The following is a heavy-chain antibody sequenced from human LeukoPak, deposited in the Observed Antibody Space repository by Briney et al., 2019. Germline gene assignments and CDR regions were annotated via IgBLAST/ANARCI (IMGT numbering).Heavy chain of an antibody. Sequence: ASVTVSFKASGGTFSSYAISWVRQAPGQGLEWMGGSIPIFGTANYAQKFQGRVTITTDESTSTAYMELSSLRSEDTAVYYCARTGGIAARVGWFDPWGQGTLVTVSS. J-gene: IGHJ5*02. D-gene: IGHD6-6*01. CDR1: GGTFSSYA. V-gene: IGHV1-69*05. CDR3: ARTGGIAARVGWFDP. CDR2: SIPIFGTA.